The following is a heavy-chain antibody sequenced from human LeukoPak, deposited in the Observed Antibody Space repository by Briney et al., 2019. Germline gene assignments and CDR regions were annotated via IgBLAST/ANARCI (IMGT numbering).Heavy chain of an antibody. V-gene: IGHV4-59*08. CDR1: GGSISSYY. CDR2: NYYSGST. CDR3: ASHTDIAPLSSLKY. D-gene: IGHD6-13*01. J-gene: IGHJ4*02. Sequence: TSETLSLTCTVSGGSISSYYWSWIRQTPGKGLEWIGDNYYSGSTNYNPSLKSRVTISVDTSKNQSSLKLSSVTAADTAVYYCASHTDIAPLSSLKYWGQGTLVTVSS.